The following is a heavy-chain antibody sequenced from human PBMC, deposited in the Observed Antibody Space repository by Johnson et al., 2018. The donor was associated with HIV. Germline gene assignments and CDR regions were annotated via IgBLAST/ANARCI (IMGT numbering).Heavy chain of an antibody. D-gene: IGHD1-1*01. CDR1: GFTFSSYA. Sequence: MLLVESGGGVVQPGGSLRLSCAASGFTFSSYAMSWVRQAPGKGLEWVSYISSSGSTIYYADSVKGRFTISRDNAKNSLYLQMNSLRAEDTAVYYCARVLGTSEAFDIWGQGTMVTVSS. CDR3: ARVLGTSEAFDI. CDR2: ISSSGSTI. J-gene: IGHJ3*02. V-gene: IGHV3-48*04.